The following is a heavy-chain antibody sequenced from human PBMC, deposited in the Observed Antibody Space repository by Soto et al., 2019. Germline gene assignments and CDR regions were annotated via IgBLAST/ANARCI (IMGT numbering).Heavy chain of an antibody. Sequence: PGESLKISCKGSGYSFTSYWIGWVRQMPGKGLEWMGIIYPGDSDTRYSPSFQGQVTISADKSISTAYLQWSSLKASDTAMYYCARQVAAADPRIVYYYYGMDVWGQGTTVTVSS. CDR1: GYSFTSYW. CDR2: IYPGDSDT. CDR3: ARQVAAADPRIVYYYYGMDV. J-gene: IGHJ6*02. V-gene: IGHV5-51*01. D-gene: IGHD6-13*01.